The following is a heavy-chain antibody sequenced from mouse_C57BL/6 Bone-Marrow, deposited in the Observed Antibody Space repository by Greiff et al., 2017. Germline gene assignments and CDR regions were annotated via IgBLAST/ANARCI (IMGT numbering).Heavy chain of an antibody. CDR1: GYTFTSYW. CDR2: IHPNSGST. CDR3: ARSSHYSNYVGAMDY. J-gene: IGHJ4*01. D-gene: IGHD2-5*01. V-gene: IGHV1-64*01. Sequence: QVQLQQPGAELVKPGASVKLSCKASGYTFTSYWMHWVKQRPGQGLEWIGMIHPNSGSTNYNEKFKSKATLTVDKSSSTANMQLSSLTSEDSAVYYCARSSHYSNYVGAMDYWGQGTSVTVSS.